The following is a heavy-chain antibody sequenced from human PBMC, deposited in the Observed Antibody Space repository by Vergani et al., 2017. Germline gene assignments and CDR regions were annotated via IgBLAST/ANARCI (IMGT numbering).Heavy chain of an antibody. Sequence: QVQLVQSGAEVKRPGASVKVSCKASGYTFVSYYIHWVRQAPGQGLEWMGIINPNSGHTDYAQKFQGRVTMTRDTSTRTVYMELSSLRSEDTAVFYCARDLGPGSGWSRFDYWGQGTLVTVSS. CDR2: INPNSGHT. V-gene: IGHV1-46*01. CDR3: ARDLGPGSGWSRFDY. D-gene: IGHD6-19*01. J-gene: IGHJ4*02. CDR1: GYTFVSYY.